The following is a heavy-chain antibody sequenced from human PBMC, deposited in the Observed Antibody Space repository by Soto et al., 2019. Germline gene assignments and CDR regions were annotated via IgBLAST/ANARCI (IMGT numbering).Heavy chain of an antibody. CDR3: ARLITGTTHDAFDI. CDR2: INAGNGNT. V-gene: IGHV1-3*01. D-gene: IGHD1-7*01. Sequence: ASVKVSCKASGYTFTSYAMHWVRQAPGQRLEWMGWINAGNGNTKYSQKFQGRVTITRDTSASTAYMELSSLRSEDTAVYYCARLITGTTHDAFDIWGQGTMVTVSS. CDR1: GYTFTSYA. J-gene: IGHJ3*02.